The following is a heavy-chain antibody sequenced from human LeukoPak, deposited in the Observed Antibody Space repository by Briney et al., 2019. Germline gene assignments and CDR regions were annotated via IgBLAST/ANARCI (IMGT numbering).Heavy chain of an antibody. Sequence: GGSLRLSCAASGFTFSSYSMNWVRQAPGKGLEWVSVIYSGGNTHYADSVKGRFTISRDNSKNTLYLQMHRLRAEDTAVYYCARDPSGHWYFDLWGRGTLVTVSS. CDR3: ARDPSGHWYFDL. D-gene: IGHD7-27*01. J-gene: IGHJ2*01. V-gene: IGHV3-66*01. CDR2: IYSGGNT. CDR1: GFTFSSYS.